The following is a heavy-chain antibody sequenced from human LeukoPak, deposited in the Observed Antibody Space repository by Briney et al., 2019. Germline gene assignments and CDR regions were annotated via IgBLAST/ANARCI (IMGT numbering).Heavy chain of an antibody. D-gene: IGHD6-13*01. CDR3: ARFKRGIATHYGMDV. CDR1: GGSISSSSYY. V-gene: IGHV4-39*01. CDR2: IYYSGST. J-gene: IGHJ6*02. Sequence: SETLSLTCTVSGGSISSSSYYWGWIRQPPGKGLEWIGTIYYSGSTYYNPSLKTRVTISVDTSKNQFSLKLSSVTATDTAVYYCARFKRGIATHYGMDVWGQGTTVTVSS.